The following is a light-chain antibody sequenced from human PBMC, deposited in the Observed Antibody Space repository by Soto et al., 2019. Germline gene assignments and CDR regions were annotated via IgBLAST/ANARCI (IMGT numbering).Light chain of an antibody. J-gene: IGKJ4*01. Sequence: DIQMTQSPSSLSASVGDRVTITCRASQSISTFLDWYQQKPGKAPHLLIYDASTLQSGVPSRFSGGGSGTYFTLTSSSLQPEDFANYCCQDGYGSSSFGGGTRVEIK. V-gene: IGKV1-39*01. CDR2: DAS. CDR1: QSISTF. CDR3: QDGYGSSS.